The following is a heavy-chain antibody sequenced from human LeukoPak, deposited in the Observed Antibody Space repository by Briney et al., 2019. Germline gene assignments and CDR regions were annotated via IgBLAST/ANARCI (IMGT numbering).Heavy chain of an antibody. CDR3: ARSYTHYDFWSGYTYQNYFDP. Sequence: SXRLSCAASGFTVXXSYISWVRQAPGKGLEWVSVIYAGDSTYYADSVKGRFIISRDNSKNTVYLQMDSLRAEDTAVYYCARSYTHYDFWSGYTYQNYFDPWGQGTLVTVSS. J-gene: IGHJ5*02. CDR1: GFTVXXSY. CDR2: IYAGDST. D-gene: IGHD3-3*01. V-gene: IGHV3-53*01.